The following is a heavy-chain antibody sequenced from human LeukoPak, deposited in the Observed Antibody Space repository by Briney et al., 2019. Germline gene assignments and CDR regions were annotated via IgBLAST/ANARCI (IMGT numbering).Heavy chain of an antibody. CDR2: ISNSGSPT. J-gene: IGHJ4*02. CDR3: ARDRGYCSSTSCYKRGGGDY. D-gene: IGHD2-2*02. V-gene: IGHV3-48*03. Sequence: GGSLRLSCAASGFTFSSYEMNWVRQAPGKGLEWVSYISNSGSPTYYADSVKGRFTISRDNAKNSLYLQMNSLRAEDTALYYCARDRGYCSSTSCYKRGGGDYWGQGTLVTVSS. CDR1: GFTFSSYE.